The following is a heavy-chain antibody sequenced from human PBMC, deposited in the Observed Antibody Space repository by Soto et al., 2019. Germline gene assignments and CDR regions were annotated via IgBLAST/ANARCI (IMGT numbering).Heavy chain of an antibody. CDR3: ARAAESAEAEYNWFDP. V-gene: IGHV3-30-3*01. CDR2: ISYDGSNK. J-gene: IGHJ5*02. CDR1: GFTFSSYA. Sequence: GGSLRLSCAVSGFTFSSYAMHWVRQAPGKGLEWVAVISYDGSNKYYADSVKGRFTISRDNSKNTLYLQMNSLRAEDTAVYYCARAAESAEAEYNWFDPWGQGTLVTVSS.